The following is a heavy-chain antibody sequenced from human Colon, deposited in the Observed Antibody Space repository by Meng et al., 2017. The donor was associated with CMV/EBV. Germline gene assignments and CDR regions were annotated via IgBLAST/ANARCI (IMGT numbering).Heavy chain of an antibody. J-gene: IGHJ5*02. V-gene: IGHV2-5*02. CDR3: VHRYSSSSGEVS. D-gene: IGHD6-6*01. CDR2: IHGDDTE. Sequence: QIPLKDSGLTLVKPTHHLTLTCTFTGFSLTNKLNSLGWIRQSPGKALEWLALIHGDDTEQYSPSLQSRLSATRDTSKNQVVLTLTDMDPVDTATYYCVHRYSSSSGEVSWGQGTLVTVSS. CDR1: GFSLTNKLNS.